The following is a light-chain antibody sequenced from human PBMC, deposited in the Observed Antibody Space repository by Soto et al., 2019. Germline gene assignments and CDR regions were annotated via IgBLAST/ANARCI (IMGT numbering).Light chain of an antibody. CDR1: QSVSSRY. Sequence: EIVLTQSPGTLSLSPGERATLSCRASQSVSSRYLAWYQQKTGQAPRLLLYGASSRATGIPDRFGGSGSGTDFTLTISRLEPEDFAVYYCQQYGTSRPITFGQGTRLEIK. CDR2: GAS. J-gene: IGKJ5*01. V-gene: IGKV3-20*01. CDR3: QQYGTSRPIT.